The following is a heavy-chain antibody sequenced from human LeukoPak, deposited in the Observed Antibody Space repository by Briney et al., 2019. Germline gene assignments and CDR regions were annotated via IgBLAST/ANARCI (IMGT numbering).Heavy chain of an antibody. CDR2: INSDSGAT. D-gene: IGHD3-10*01. Sequence: ASVKVSCKASGYTFTNYAMNWVRQAPGQGLEWMGWINSDSGATNYAQRFQGRVTMTRDTSISTAYMELSSLRSDDTAVYYCARLPGEHWGQGTLVTVSS. J-gene: IGHJ1*01. V-gene: IGHV1-2*02. CDR1: GYTFTNYA. CDR3: ARLPGEH.